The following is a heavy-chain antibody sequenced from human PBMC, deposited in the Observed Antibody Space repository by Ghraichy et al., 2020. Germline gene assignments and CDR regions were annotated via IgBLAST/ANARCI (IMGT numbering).Heavy chain of an antibody. V-gene: IGHV4-39*01. Sequence: SETLSLTCTVSAGSISSSRYYWDWVRQPPGRGLEWNGSVYYSGNTYYNPSLKSRVTISVDTSKNQFSLKLDSVTAADTAVYYCARQLRIWNDVPTGMDVWGQGNPVIVSS. CDR2: VYYSGNT. J-gene: IGHJ6*02. D-gene: IGHD1-1*01. CDR1: AGSISSSRYY. CDR3: ARQLRIWNDVPTGMDV.